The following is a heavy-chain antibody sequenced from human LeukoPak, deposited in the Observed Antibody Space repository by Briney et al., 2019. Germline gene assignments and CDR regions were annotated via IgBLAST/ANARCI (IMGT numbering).Heavy chain of an antibody. Sequence: SETPSLTCTVSGGSISSYYWSWIRQPPGKGLEWIGYIYYSGSTNYNPSLKSRVTISVDTSKNQFSLKLSSVTAADTAVYYCARGDIDYGDYVGWFDPWGQGTLVTVSS. J-gene: IGHJ5*02. D-gene: IGHD4-17*01. CDR3: ARGDIDYGDYVGWFDP. CDR1: GGSISSYY. V-gene: IGHV4-59*01. CDR2: IYYSGST.